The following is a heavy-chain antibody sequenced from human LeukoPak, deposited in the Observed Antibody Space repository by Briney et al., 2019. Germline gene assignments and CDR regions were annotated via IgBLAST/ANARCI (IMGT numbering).Heavy chain of an antibody. CDR1: GYTFTSYA. CDR2: INTNTGNP. J-gene: IGHJ5*02. CDR3: ARVYSSSWHIGWFDP. Sequence: GASVKVSCKASGYTFTSYAMNWVRQAPGQGLEWMGWINTNTGNPTYAQGFTGRFVFSLDTSVSTAYLQISSLKAEDTAVYYCARVYSSSWHIGWFDPWGQGTLVTVSS. V-gene: IGHV7-4-1*02. D-gene: IGHD6-13*01.